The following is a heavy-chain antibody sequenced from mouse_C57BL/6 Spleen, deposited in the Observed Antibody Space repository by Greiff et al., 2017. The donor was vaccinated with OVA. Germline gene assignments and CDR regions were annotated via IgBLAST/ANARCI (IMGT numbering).Heavy chain of an antibody. CDR1: GYTFTSYW. D-gene: IGHD6-1*01. Sequence: QVQLQQPGAELVKPGASVQLSCKASGYTFTSYWMHWVQQRPGQCLEWIGMIHPNSGSTNYNEKFKSKATLTVDKSSSTAYMQLSSLTSEDSAVYYCASVPYYYAMDYWGQGTSVTVSS. J-gene: IGHJ4*01. CDR2: IHPNSGST. CDR3: ASVPYYYAMDY. V-gene: IGHV1-64*01.